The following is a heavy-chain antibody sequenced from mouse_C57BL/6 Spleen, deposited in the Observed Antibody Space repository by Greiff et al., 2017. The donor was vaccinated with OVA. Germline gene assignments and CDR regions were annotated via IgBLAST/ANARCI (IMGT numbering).Heavy chain of an antibody. CDR3: ARDYGSQAWFAY. V-gene: IGHV1-55*01. Sequence: QVHVKQPGAELVKPGASVKMSCKASGYTFTSYWITWVKQRPGQGLEWIGDIDPGSGSTNYNEKFKSKATLTVDTSSSTAYMQLSSLTSEDSAVYYCARDYGSQAWFAYWGQGTLVTVSA. D-gene: IGHD1-1*01. CDR2: IDPGSGST. J-gene: IGHJ3*01. CDR1: GYTFTSYW.